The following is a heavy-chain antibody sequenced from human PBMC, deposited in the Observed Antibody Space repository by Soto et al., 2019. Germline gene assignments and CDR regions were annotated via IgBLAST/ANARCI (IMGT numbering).Heavy chain of an antibody. V-gene: IGHV3-23*01. CDR1: GFTFSSYA. CDR2: ISGSGGST. CDR3: AKGVGDDRTPSWFDP. J-gene: IGHJ5*02. Sequence: EVQLLESGGGLVQPGGSLRLSCAASGFTFSSYAMSWVRQAPGKGLEWVSAISGSGGSTYYADSVKGRFTISRDNSKNTLYLQMTSLRAEDTAVYYCAKGVGDDRTPSWFDPGGQGTLVPVSS. D-gene: IGHD1-26*01.